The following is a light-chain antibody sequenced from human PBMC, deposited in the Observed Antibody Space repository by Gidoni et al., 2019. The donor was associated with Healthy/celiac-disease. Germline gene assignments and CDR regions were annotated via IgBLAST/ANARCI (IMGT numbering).Light chain of an antibody. J-gene: IGKJ5*01. V-gene: IGKV3-11*01. CDR3: QQRSNWLIT. CDR2: DAS. Sequence: EIVLTQSPATLSLSPGERATLSCRASQSVSSYLAWYQQKPGQAPRLLIYDASNRATGIPARFSGWGSGTDFTLTISSLEPEDFAVYYCQQRSNWLITFGQGTRLEIK. CDR1: QSVSSY.